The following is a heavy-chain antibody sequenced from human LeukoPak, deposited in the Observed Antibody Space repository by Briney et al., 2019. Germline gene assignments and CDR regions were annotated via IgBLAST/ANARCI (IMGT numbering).Heavy chain of an antibody. Sequence: ASVKVSCKASGYTFTSYGISWVRQAPGQGLEWMGWISPYNGNTNYAQKLQGRVTMTADTSTSTAYMDLRSLSSDDTAVYYCARHGSSSWYAYWGQGTLVTVSS. CDR1: GYTFTSYG. J-gene: IGHJ4*02. V-gene: IGHV1-18*01. D-gene: IGHD6-13*01. CDR3: ARHGSSSWYAY. CDR2: ISPYNGNT.